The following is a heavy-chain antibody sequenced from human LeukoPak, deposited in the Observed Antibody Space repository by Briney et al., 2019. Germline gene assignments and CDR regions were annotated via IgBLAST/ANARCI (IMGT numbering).Heavy chain of an antibody. V-gene: IGHV4-59*11. CDR1: GGSLSSQY. J-gene: IGHJ5*02. CDR3: ARDIISEYSKSHSHFDP. D-gene: IGHD5-18*01. Sequence: SETLSLTCTVSGGSLSSQYWSWIRQPPGKGLEWIGYIYYRGSTSYNPSLKSRITISVDTSKNQFSLRLNSVTAADTAVYYCARDIISEYSKSHSHFDPWGQGTLVTVSS. CDR2: IYYRGST.